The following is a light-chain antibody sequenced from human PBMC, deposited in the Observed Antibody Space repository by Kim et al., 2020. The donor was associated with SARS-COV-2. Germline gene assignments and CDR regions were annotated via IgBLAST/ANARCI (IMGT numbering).Light chain of an antibody. J-gene: IGKJ2*01. CDR1: QGIYKY. CDR2: DAS. Sequence: DIQMTQSPSSLSASIGDRVTITCQASQGIYKYLSWFQQKPGKAPKLLIYDASKLETGVPSRFSGSGSGTDFTSTISSLQPEDIATYYCQQSDNVPPYTFGQGTKLEIK. V-gene: IGKV1-33*01. CDR3: QQSDNVPPYT.